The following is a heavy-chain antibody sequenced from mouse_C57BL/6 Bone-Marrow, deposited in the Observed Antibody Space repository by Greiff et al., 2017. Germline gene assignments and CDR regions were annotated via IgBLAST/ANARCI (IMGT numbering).Heavy chain of an antibody. J-gene: IGHJ3*01. D-gene: IGHD5-1*01. CDR2: IDPENGDT. CDR1: GFNIKDDY. V-gene: IGHV14-4*01. Sequence: VQLQQSGAELVRPGASVKLSCTASGFNIKDDYMHWVKQRPEQGLEWIGWIDPENGDTEYASKFQGKATITADTSSNTAYLQLSSLTSEDTAVYYCTLTCDWFAYWGQGALVTVSA. CDR3: TLTCDWFAY.